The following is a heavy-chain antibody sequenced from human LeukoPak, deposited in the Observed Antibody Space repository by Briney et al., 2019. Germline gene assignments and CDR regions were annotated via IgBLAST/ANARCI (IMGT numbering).Heavy chain of an antibody. CDR2: INNDGSDT. CDR3: VRGNSGPDY. Sequence: GGSLRLSCAASGYTFSSYWIHWVRQAPRKGLVWVSRINNDGSDTVYADSVKGRFTVSRDNAKNTLYLQMNSLRADDTALSYCVRGNSGPDYWGQGTLVTVSS. V-gene: IGHV3-74*01. D-gene: IGHD1-26*01. J-gene: IGHJ4*02. CDR1: GYTFSSYW.